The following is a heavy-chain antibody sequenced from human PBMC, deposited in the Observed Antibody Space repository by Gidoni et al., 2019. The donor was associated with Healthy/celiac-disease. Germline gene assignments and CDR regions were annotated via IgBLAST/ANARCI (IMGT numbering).Heavy chain of an antibody. V-gene: IGHV4-61*02. CDR3: AKESVVPAAMGTGWFDP. CDR1: SGSISSGRYS. Sequence: QVQLQESGPGLVKPSQTLSLTCTVSSGSISSGRYSWSWVRQPAGKGLEWIGRIYTSGSTNYHPSLKSRVTISVDTSKNQFSLKLSSVTAADTAVYYCAKESVVPAAMGTGWFDPWGQGTLVTVSS. D-gene: IGHD2-2*01. CDR2: IYTSGST. J-gene: IGHJ5*02.